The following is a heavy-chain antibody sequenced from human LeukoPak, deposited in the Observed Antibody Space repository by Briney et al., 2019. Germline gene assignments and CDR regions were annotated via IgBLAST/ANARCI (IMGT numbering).Heavy chain of an antibody. D-gene: IGHD3-22*01. CDR3: TTHSEYYYDSSGYHQ. V-gene: IGHV3-15*01. Sequence: PGGSLRLSCAASGFTFSNAWMSWVRQAPGKGLEWVGRIKSKTDGGTTDYAAPVKGRFTISRDDSKNTLYLQMNSLKTEDTAVYYCTTHSEYYYDSSGYHQWGQGTLVTVSS. J-gene: IGHJ4*02. CDR2: IKSKTDGGTT. CDR1: GFTFSNAW.